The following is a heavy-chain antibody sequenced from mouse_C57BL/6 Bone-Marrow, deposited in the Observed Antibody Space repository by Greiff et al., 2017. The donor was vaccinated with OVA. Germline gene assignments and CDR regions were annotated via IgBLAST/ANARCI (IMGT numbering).Heavy chain of an antibody. CDR1: GYTFTDYY. J-gene: IGHJ4*01. CDR3: ARSGDYDMDY. CDR2: INPNNGGT. Sequence: VQLQQSGPELVKPGASVKISCKASGYTFTDYYMNWVKQSHGKSLEWIGDINPNNGGTSYKQKFKGKATLTVDKSSSTAYMELRSLTSEDSAVYYCARSGDYDMDYWGQGTSVTVSS. V-gene: IGHV1-26*01. D-gene: IGHD2-4*01.